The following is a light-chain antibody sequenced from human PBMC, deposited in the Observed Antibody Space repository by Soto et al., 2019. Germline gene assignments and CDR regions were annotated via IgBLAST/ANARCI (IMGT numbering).Light chain of an antibody. Sequence: DVQMTQAPSSLSASLGDRVTITCRACQSISSYLNWYQQKPGKPPKLLIYAAVSLQSGIPSRFSGSGSGTDFTLTISSLQPEDFATYYCQQSYSTTITFGQGTRLEI. CDR2: AAV. CDR1: QSISSY. V-gene: IGKV1-39*01. J-gene: IGKJ5*01. CDR3: QQSYSTTIT.